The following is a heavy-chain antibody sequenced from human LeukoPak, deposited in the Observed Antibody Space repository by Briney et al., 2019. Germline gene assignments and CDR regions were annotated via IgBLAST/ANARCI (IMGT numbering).Heavy chain of an antibody. J-gene: IGHJ6*03. CDR2: ISASGHYT. Sequence: GGSLRLSCEASGFTFSNSAMSWVHQAPGKGLEWVSGISASGHYTYNADSAKGRFTISRDNSKNTLYLQMNSLRAEDTALYYCVKDGSWGDYYFYFYIDVWGKGTTVTVSS. CDR3: VKDGSWGDYYFYFYIDV. CDR1: GFTFSNSA. D-gene: IGHD3-16*01. V-gene: IGHV3-23*01.